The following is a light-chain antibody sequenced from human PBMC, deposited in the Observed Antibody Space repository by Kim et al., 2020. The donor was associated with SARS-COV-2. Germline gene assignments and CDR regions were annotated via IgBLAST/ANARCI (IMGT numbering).Light chain of an antibody. CDR2: ETS. CDR3: LQYSTSPYT. V-gene: IGKV3-20*01. J-gene: IGKJ2*01. Sequence: IVLTQSPGSLSLAPGESATLSCRASQAVPNLHFVWYQHKIGQPPRVVIYETSTRAAGIPDRFSGSWSGTDFSLTISRLEPEDFATYYCLQYSTSPYTFGQGTKLEI. CDR1: QAVPNLH.